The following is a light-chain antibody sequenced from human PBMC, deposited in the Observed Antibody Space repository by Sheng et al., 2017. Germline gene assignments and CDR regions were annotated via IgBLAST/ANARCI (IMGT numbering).Light chain of an antibody. Sequence: QSVLTQPPSVSAAPGQRVTISCFGTNGNIGRNYVYWYQQLPGTAPKLLIYGNSNRPSGVPDRFSGSKSGTSASLAITGLQAEDEADYYCQSYDSSLSGYVFGTGTKVTVL. CDR1: NGNIGRNY. V-gene: IGLV1-40*01. J-gene: IGLJ1*01. CDR2: GNS. CDR3: QSYDSSLSGYV.